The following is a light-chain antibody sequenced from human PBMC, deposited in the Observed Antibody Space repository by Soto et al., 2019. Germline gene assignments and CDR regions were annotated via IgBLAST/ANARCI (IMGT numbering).Light chain of an antibody. V-gene: IGKV3-20*01. CDR2: GAS. CDR3: HQYDNAPFT. CDR1: QSLSSNY. Sequence: EIVLTQSPGTLSLSPGERATLSCRASQSLSSNYLAWYQQRPGQSPRLLVYGASSRATDIPDRFSGSGFGTDFALTIRRLEPEDSAVYYCHQYDNAPFTFGPGTRVGIK. J-gene: IGKJ3*01.